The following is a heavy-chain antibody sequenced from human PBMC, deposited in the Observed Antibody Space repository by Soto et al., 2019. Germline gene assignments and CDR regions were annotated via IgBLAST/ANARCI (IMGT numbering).Heavy chain of an antibody. CDR2: VSGSGVGI. CDR3: TKGWLDY. V-gene: IGHV3-23*01. D-gene: IGHD6-19*01. CDR1: GFSISNYV. Sequence: EVKVLDSGGGLVQPGGSLRLSCAASGFSISNYVMNWVRQAPGKGLEWVSSVSGSGVGIYADSVKGRFSISRDNSKNTLDLQMNSLRAEDTAVYYCTKGWLDYWGQGTLFTVSS. J-gene: IGHJ4*02.